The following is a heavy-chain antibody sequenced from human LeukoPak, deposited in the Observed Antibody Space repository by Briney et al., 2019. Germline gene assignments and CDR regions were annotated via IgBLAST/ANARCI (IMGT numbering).Heavy chain of an antibody. CDR3: ARVGSSGYPIDY. D-gene: IGHD3-22*01. CDR2: FSATDGNA. CDR1: GFTLSNSA. V-gene: IGHV3-23*01. J-gene: IGHJ4*02. Sequence: GGSLRLSCAASGFTLSNSAMTWVRQAPGKGLEWVSGFSATDGNANYADSVKGRFTISRDNSKNTLHLQMNSLRAEDTAVYYCARVGSSGYPIDYWGQGTLVTVSS.